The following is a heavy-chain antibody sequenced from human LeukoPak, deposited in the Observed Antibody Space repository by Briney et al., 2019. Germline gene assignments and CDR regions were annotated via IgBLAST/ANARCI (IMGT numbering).Heavy chain of an antibody. V-gene: IGHV3-74*01. J-gene: IGHJ4*02. CDR3: ARSRINYYGSFDY. D-gene: IGHD3-10*01. CDR2: INSDGSST. CDR1: GFIFSSNW. Sequence: PGGSLRLSCAASGFIFSSNWMHWVRQDPGKGLVWVSRINSDGSSTSYADSVKGRFTISRDNAKNTLYLQMNSLRAEDTAVYYCARSRINYYGSFDYWGQGTLVTVSS.